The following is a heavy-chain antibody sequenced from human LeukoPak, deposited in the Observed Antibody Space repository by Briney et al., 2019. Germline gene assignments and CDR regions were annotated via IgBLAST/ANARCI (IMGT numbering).Heavy chain of an antibody. V-gene: IGHV3-7*01. CDR3: ARERYDSPHDY. CDR2: IKQDGSEK. D-gene: IGHD3-22*01. Sequence: PGGSLRLSCAASGFTFSSYWMSWVREAPGRGLEWVANIKQDGSEKYYVDSVKGRFTISRDNAKNSLYLQMNSLRAEDTAVYYCARERYDSPHDYWGQGTLVTVSS. J-gene: IGHJ4*02. CDR1: GFTFSSYW.